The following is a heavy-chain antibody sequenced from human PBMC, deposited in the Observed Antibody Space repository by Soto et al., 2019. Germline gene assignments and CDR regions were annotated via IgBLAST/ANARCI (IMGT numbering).Heavy chain of an antibody. V-gene: IGHV3-23*01. Sequence: GGSLRLSCAASGFTFSSYAMSWVRQAPGKGLEWVSAISGSGGSTYYADSVKGRFTIPRDNSKNTLYLQMNSLRAEDTAVYYCAKDGVHVRGVIIKVANWFDPWGQGTLVTVSS. J-gene: IGHJ5*02. CDR1: GFTFSSYA. CDR2: ISGSGGST. CDR3: AKDGVHVRGVIIKVANWFDP. D-gene: IGHD3-10*02.